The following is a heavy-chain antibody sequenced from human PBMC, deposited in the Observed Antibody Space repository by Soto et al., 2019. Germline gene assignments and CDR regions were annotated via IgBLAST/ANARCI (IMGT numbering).Heavy chain of an antibody. Sequence: QVQLVQSGAEEKKPGASVKVSCKASGYTFSDYAIHWVRQAPGQRPEWMGWINAGNGNTKYSQKFQGSVTITRHTSAITPYMELSRLRSEDTAVYYCARGTPVWFDPWGQGTLVPVSS. CDR1: GYTFSDYA. CDR2: INAGNGNT. D-gene: IGHD3-10*01. CDR3: ARGTPVWFDP. V-gene: IGHV1-3*05. J-gene: IGHJ5*02.